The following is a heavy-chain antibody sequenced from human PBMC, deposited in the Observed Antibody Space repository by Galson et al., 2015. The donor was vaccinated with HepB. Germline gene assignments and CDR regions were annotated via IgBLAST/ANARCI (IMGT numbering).Heavy chain of an antibody. J-gene: IGHJ4*02. CDR2: ISGSDGRT. D-gene: IGHD4-23*01. CDR1: GFSFGTSA. V-gene: IGHV3-23*01. Sequence: SLRLSCAASGFSFGTSAMSWVRQAPGKGLEWVSIISGSDGRTFYADSVKGRFTISRDNSKNTLYLQMNSLRAEDTAVYYCARLTYSGHSLPYFDSWVQGTLVTVSS. CDR3: ARLTYSGHSLPYFDS.